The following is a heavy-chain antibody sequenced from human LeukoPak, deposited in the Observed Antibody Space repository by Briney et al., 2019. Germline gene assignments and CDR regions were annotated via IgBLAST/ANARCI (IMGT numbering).Heavy chain of an antibody. V-gene: IGHV3-30*02. Sequence: GGSLRLSCAASGFTFSDYYMSWIRQAPGKGLEWVAFIRYDGKNQYYADSVKGRFTISRDNSKNMLYLQMSSLRAEDTAVFYCAKDPSGTGWYVDDWGQGTLVTVSS. J-gene: IGHJ4*02. CDR3: AKDPSGTGWYVDD. CDR1: GFTFSDYY. D-gene: IGHD6-19*01. CDR2: IRYDGKNQ.